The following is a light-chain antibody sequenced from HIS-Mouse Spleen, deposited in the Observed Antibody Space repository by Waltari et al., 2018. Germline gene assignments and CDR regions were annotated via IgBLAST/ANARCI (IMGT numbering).Light chain of an antibody. V-gene: IGLV6-57*02. CDR3: QSYDSSNSWV. Sequence: NFMLTQPHSVSESPGKTVTISCTGSSGSIASNYVQWYQQRPGSAPTTVIYEDNQRPSGVPDRFSVSIDSSSNSASLTISGLKTEDEADYYCQSYDSSNSWVFGGGTKLTVL. J-gene: IGLJ3*02. CDR1: SGSIASNY. CDR2: EDN.